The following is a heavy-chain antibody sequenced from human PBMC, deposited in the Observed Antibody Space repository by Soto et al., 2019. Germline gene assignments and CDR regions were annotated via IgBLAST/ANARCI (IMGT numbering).Heavy chain of an antibody. Sequence: ASVKVSCKASGYTFTSYGISWVRQAPGQGLEWMGWISAYNGNTNYAQKLQGRVTMTTDTSTSTAYMELRSLRSDDTAVYYCARDRDYYFWSGLYYYYYMDVWGKGTTVTVSS. CDR2: ISAYNGNT. V-gene: IGHV1-18*01. D-gene: IGHD3-3*01. CDR3: ARDRDYYFWSGLYYYYYMDV. J-gene: IGHJ6*03. CDR1: GYTFTSYG.